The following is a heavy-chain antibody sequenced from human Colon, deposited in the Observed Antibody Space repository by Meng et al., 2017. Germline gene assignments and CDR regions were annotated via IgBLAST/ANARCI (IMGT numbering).Heavy chain of an antibody. CDR3: ARDFHSTMTVFDS. D-gene: IGHD3-22*01. CDR1: GGSITNDNW. V-gene: IGHV4-4*02. Sequence: QGQLQGSGPGSVKPSGTLSLTCAVSGGSITNDNWWSWVRQPPGKGLEWIGEIFHAGNTNYNPSLKSRVTMSLDKSKNQFSLTLTSVTAADTAVYYCARDFHSTMTVFDSWGQGTLVTVSS. CDR2: IFHAGNT. J-gene: IGHJ4*02.